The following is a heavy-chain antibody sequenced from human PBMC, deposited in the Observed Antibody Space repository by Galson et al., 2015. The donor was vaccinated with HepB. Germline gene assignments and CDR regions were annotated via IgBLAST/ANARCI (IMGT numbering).Heavy chain of an antibody. Sequence: SLRLSCAASGFTVGSQYMSWVRQAPGKGLEWVSVIYSGGGTYYVDSVKGRFTISRDNSKNMLYLQMNILRTEDTAVYYCTSNDPMKGARLAHWGRGTLVTVSS. D-gene: IGHD6-6*01. CDR2: IYSGGGT. CDR1: GFTVGSQY. V-gene: IGHV3-53*01. CDR3: TSNDPMKGARLAH. J-gene: IGHJ5*02.